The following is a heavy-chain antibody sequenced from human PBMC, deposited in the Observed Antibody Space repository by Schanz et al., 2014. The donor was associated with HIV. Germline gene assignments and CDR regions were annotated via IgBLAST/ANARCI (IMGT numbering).Heavy chain of an antibody. Sequence: VQLVESGGGVVQPGRSLRLSCAASGFTFSSYGMYWVRQAPGKGLEWVSSISESGGRSYYADSVNGRFTISRDNSKNTLYLQMTTLRIDDTAVYYCAKMARSVAANTNFDYWGQGALVTVSS. CDR1: GFTFSSYG. CDR2: ISESGGRS. J-gene: IGHJ4*02. D-gene: IGHD6-19*01. V-gene: IGHV3-23*04. CDR3: AKMARSVAANTNFDY.